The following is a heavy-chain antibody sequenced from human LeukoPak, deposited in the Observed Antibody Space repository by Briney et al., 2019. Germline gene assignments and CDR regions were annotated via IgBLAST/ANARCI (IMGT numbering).Heavy chain of an antibody. CDR3: ARGRGYSYGYGYYFDY. D-gene: IGHD5-18*01. Sequence: KIGXSLKISCKGSGYIFTSYWIGWVRQLPGKGLEWMGIIYPGDSDTRYSPSFQGQVTISADKSISTAYLQWSSLRASDTAMYYCARGRGYSYGYGYYFDYWGQGTLVTVSS. V-gene: IGHV5-51*01. J-gene: IGHJ4*02. CDR1: GYIFTSYW. CDR2: IYPGDSDT.